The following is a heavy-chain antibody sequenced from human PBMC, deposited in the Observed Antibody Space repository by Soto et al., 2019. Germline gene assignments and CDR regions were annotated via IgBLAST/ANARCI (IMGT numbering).Heavy chain of an antibody. V-gene: IGHV3-21*01. CDR3: ARESEDLTSNFDY. J-gene: IGHJ4*02. Sequence: EVQLVESGGGLVKPGGSLRLSCAASGFTFTRYSMNWVRQAPGKGLEWVSSISSTTNYIYYGDSMKGRFTSSRDNAKKSLYLEMNSLRAEDTAVYYGARESEDLTSNFDYWGQGTLVTVSS. CDR2: ISSTTNYI. CDR1: GFTFTRYS.